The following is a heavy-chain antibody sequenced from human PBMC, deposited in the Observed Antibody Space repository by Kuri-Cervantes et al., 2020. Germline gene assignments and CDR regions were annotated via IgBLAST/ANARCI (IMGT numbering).Heavy chain of an antibody. Sequence: GESLKISCAASGFTVSSNYMSWVRQAPGKGLEWVSVIYSGGSTYYADSVKGRFTISRDNSKNTLYLQMNSLRAEDTAVYYCARGGLLPVPIWFDPWGRGTLVTVSS. D-gene: IGHD6-19*01. J-gene: IGHJ5*02. CDR3: ARGGLLPVPIWFDP. CDR1: GFTVSSNY. CDR2: IYSGGST. V-gene: IGHV3-66*01.